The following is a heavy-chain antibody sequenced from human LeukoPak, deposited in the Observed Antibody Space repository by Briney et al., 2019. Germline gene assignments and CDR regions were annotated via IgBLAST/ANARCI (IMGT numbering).Heavy chain of an antibody. J-gene: IGHJ4*02. CDR2: IIPIFGTA. V-gene: IGHV1-69*15. Sequence: ASVKVSCKASGGTFSSYAISWVRQAPGQGLEWMGRIIPIFGTANYAQKFQGRVTITPDESTSTAYMELSSLRSEDTAVYYCARDPLGVAGINYFDYWGQGTLVTVSS. CDR3: ARDPLGVAGINYFDY. D-gene: IGHD6-19*01. CDR1: GGTFSSYA.